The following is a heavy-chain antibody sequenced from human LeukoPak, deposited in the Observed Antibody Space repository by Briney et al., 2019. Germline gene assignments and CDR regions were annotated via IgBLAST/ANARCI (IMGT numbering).Heavy chain of an antibody. Sequence: SETLSLTCAVYGGSFSGYYWTWIRQPPGKGLEWIGYIYYSGSTNYNPSLKSRVTISVDTSKNQFSLKLSSVTAADTAVYYCARGRRGYYFDYWGQGTLVTVSS. V-gene: IGHV4-59*01. J-gene: IGHJ4*02. D-gene: IGHD3-16*01. CDR1: GGSFSGYY. CDR3: ARGRRGYYFDY. CDR2: IYYSGST.